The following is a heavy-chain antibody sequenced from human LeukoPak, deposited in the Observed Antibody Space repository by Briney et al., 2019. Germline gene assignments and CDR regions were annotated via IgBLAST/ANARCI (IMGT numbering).Heavy chain of an antibody. Sequence: ASVKVSCKASGYTFTSYDFNWVRQATGQRPEWMGWMSPNSGDTGYAQKFQDRVTITAVESMSTAYMELSSLRSEGTAIYYCARGWLAETTVVTPYNYWGQGTLVTVSS. CDR1: GYTFTSYD. CDR3: ARGWLAETTVVTPYNY. V-gene: IGHV1-8*01. D-gene: IGHD4-23*01. J-gene: IGHJ4*02. CDR2: MSPNSGDT.